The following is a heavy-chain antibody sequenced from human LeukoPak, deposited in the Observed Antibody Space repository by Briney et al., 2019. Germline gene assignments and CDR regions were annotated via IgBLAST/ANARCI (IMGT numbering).Heavy chain of an antibody. D-gene: IGHD3-10*01. J-gene: IGHJ3*02. CDR1: AFTFSSYT. CDR3: ARQGPLLWFGEPTWDSSGYYAFDI. V-gene: IGHV3-21*01. Sequence: GGSLRLSCAASAFTFSSYTLNWVRQAPGKGLEWVSSISSSSSNIYYADSVKGRFTISRDDAKNSLYLQMNSLRAEDTAVYYCARQGPLLWFGEPTWDSSGYYAFDIWGQGTMVTVSS. CDR2: ISSSSSNI.